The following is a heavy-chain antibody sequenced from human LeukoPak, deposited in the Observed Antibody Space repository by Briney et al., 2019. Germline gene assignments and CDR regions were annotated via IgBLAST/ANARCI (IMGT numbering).Heavy chain of an antibody. CDR2: IGTAGDT. Sequence: PGGSLRLSCAASGFTFSSYDMHWVRQATGKGLEWVSAIGTAGDTYYPGSVKGRFTISRENAKNSLYLQMNSLRAGDTAVYYCARGVSTSGGLLWFGELYYFDYWGQGTLVTVSS. CDR1: GFTFSSYD. J-gene: IGHJ4*02. CDR3: ARGVSTSGGLLWFGELYYFDY. D-gene: IGHD3-10*01. V-gene: IGHV3-13*01.